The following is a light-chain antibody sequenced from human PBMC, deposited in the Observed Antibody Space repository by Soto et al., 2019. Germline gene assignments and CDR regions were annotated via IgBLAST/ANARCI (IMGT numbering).Light chain of an antibody. Sequence: DIQMTQSPSSLSASVGARVTITCRASQNIANYLNWYQQKPGKAPNLLIYAASSLQSGVPSRFSGSGSGTDFTHTISSLHPEDFATYYCQHSYTTPITFGQGTRLEIK. J-gene: IGKJ5*01. V-gene: IGKV1-39*01. CDR2: AAS. CDR1: QNIANY. CDR3: QHSYTTPIT.